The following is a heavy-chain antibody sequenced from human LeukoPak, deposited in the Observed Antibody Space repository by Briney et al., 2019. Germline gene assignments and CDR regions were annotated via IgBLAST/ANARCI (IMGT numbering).Heavy chain of an antibody. CDR3: ARYSSSWYFPYYFDY. V-gene: IGHV1-18*01. CDR1: GYTFTNYG. J-gene: IGHJ4*02. D-gene: IGHD6-13*01. Sequence: ASVKVSCKASGYTFTNYGITWVRQAPGQGLEWVGWISAYNGNTNYAQKLQGRVTMTTDTSTSTAYMELRSLRSDDTAVYYCARYSSSWYFPYYFDYWGQGTLVTVSS. CDR2: ISAYNGNT.